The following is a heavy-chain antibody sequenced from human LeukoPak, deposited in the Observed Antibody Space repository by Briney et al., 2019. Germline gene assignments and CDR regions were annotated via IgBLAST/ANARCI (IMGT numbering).Heavy chain of an antibody. CDR2: INRDGSNT. CDR3: ARDSNSYFDY. J-gene: IGHJ4*02. V-gene: IGHV3-74*01. D-gene: IGHD1-1*01. Sequence: GGSLRLSCAASGFTFSSYWMHWVRQAPGKGLVWVSRINRDGSNTGNADSVKGRFTISRDNARITLYLQMNSLRAEDTAVYYCARDSNSYFDYWGLGSLVTVSS. CDR1: GFTFSSYW.